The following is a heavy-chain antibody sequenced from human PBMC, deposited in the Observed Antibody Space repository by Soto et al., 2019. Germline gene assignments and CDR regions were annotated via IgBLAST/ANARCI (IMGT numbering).Heavy chain of an antibody. V-gene: IGHV3-74*01. Sequence: EVQLVESGGSLVQPGGALRLSCAASEFTFSDHWMHWVRQAPGEGLVWVSRLNSGGSTTNYADSVKGRFTISRDNAKNTVYLQMNSLRVEDTAVYYWARGGRLAYYLDVWGKWTTVTVSS. CDR2: LNSGGSTT. D-gene: IGHD3-3*02. CDR1: EFTFSDHW. CDR3: ARGGRLAYYLDV. J-gene: IGHJ6*03.